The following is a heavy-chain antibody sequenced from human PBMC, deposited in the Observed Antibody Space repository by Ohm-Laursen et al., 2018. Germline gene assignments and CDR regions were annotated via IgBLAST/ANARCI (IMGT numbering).Heavy chain of an antibody. J-gene: IGHJ5*02. Sequence: SLRLSCSASGFTFSSYAMSWVRQAPGKGLEWVSAISGSGGSTNYADFVKGRFTISRDNSKNTLYLQMNSLRAEDTAVYYCAKDLWFDPWGQGTLVTVSS. CDR2: ISGSGGST. V-gene: IGHV3-23*01. CDR3: AKDLWFDP. CDR1: GFTFSSYA.